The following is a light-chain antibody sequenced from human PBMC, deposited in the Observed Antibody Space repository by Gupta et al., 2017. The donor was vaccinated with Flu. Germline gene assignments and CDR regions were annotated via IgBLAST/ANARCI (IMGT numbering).Light chain of an antibody. V-gene: IGLV1-44*01. J-gene: IGLJ1*01. CDR3: AAWDDSLNGHV. Sequence: QSVLTQPPSASGTPGQRVTLPCPGSSSNIGSNTVNWYQQLPGTAPKLLIYSNNQRPSGVPDRFSGSKSGTSASLAISGLQSEDEADYYCAAWDDSLNGHVFGTGTKVTVL. CDR1: SSNIGSNT. CDR2: SNN.